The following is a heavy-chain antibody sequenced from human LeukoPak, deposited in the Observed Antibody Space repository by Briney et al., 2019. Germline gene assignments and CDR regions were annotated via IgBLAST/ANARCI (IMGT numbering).Heavy chain of an antibody. D-gene: IGHD3-10*01. CDR2: ISERGGST. V-gene: IGHV3-23*01. CDR1: GISLSNYA. Sequence: GGSLRLSCVVSGISLSNYAMTWVRQAPGKGLEWVSYISERGGSTTYADSVKGRFTISRDTSLNTLYLQMNNLGAEDTAVYFCAKRGVVIRGLLVIGYHQEAYHYDFWGQGVLVTVSS. J-gene: IGHJ4*02. CDR3: AKRGVVIRGLLVIGYHQEAYHYDF.